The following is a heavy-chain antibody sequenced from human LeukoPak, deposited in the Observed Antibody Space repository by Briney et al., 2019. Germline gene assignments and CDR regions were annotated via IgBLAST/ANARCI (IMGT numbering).Heavy chain of an antibody. J-gene: IGHJ4*02. Sequence: GGSLRLSCAASGFTFSSYAMSWVRQAPGKGLEWVSAICGSGGSTYYADSVKGRFTISRDNSKNTLYLQMNSLRAEDTAVYYCAKELLYGSGISMDYWGQGTLVTVSS. CDR2: ICGSGGST. V-gene: IGHV3-23*01. CDR3: AKELLYGSGISMDY. CDR1: GFTFSSYA. D-gene: IGHD3-10*01.